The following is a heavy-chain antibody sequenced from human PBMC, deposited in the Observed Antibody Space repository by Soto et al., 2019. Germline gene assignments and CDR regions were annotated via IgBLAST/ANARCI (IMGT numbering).Heavy chain of an antibody. D-gene: IGHD5-12*01. CDR3: ARGEGRDGYNSWERDYYYYGMDV. J-gene: IGHJ6*02. V-gene: IGHV1-69*01. CDR2: LIPIFGTA. CDR1: GGTFSSYA. Sequence: QVQLVQSGAEVKKPGSSVKVSCKASGGTFSSYAISWVRHAPGQGLEWMGGLIPIFGTANYPQKFPGRVTITADESTSTAYTELSSLRSEDTAVYYCARGEGRDGYNSWERDYYYYGMDVCGQGTTVTVSS.